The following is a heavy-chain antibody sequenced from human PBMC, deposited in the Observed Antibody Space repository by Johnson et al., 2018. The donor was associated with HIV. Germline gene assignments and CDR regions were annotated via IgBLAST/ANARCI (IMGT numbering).Heavy chain of an antibody. CDR3: AKVHIPARWSAAFDI. CDR1: GFTLSIYG. J-gene: IGHJ3*02. Sequence: QVQLVESGGGVVQPGGSLRLSCAASGFTLSIYGMHWVRQAPGKGLEWVSAISASGRDIYYGDSVKGRFTISRDNSKNTLYLQMSSLRTEDTAVYYCAKVHIPARWSAAFDIWGRGTLVTVSS. D-gene: IGHD6-6*01. CDR2: ISASGRDI. V-gene: IGHV3-NL1*01.